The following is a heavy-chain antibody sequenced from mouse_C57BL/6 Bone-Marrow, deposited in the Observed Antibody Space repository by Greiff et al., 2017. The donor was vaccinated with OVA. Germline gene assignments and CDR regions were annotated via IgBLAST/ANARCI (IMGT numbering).Heavy chain of an antibody. CDR1: GYTFTDYY. Sequence: VQLQQSGPELVKPGASVKISCKASGYTFTDYYMNWVKQSHGKSLEWIGDINPNNGGTSYNQKFKGKATLTVDKSSSTAYMELRSLTSEDSAVYYCATYYYGSSLYFDYWGQGTTLTVSS. V-gene: IGHV1-26*01. CDR3: ATYYYGSSLYFDY. D-gene: IGHD1-1*01. J-gene: IGHJ2*01. CDR2: INPNNGGT.